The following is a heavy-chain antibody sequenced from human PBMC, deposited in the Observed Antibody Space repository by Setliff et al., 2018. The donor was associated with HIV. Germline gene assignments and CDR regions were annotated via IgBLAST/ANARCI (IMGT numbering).Heavy chain of an antibody. D-gene: IGHD3-10*01. CDR2: VFPDDSDT. Sequence: PGESLKISCQASGYSFTTLWIAWVRQMPGKGLEWMGMVFPDDSDTRYSPSFQGQVSMSADKSINTAYLLWSSLKASDTAVYYCARSMGFKATTRLDFWGPGTLVTVSS. CDR1: GYSFTTLW. V-gene: IGHV5-51*01. CDR3: ARSMGFKATTRLDF. J-gene: IGHJ4*02.